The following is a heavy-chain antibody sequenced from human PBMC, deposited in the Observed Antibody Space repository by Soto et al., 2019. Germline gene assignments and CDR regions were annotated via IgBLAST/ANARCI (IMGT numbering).Heavy chain of an antibody. CDR3: ATRFFSNPRLGYYYYGMDV. CDR1: GGTFSSYA. Sequence: QVQLVQSGAEVKKPGSSVKVSCKASGGTFSSYAISWVRQAPGQGLEWMGGIIPIFGTANYAQKFQGRVTRTADEYTSTDYMERSAVRAEDTAVYYCATRFFSNPRLGYYYYGMDVWGQGTTVTVSS. J-gene: IGHJ6*02. V-gene: IGHV1-69*01. CDR2: IIPIFGTA. D-gene: IGHD3-3*01.